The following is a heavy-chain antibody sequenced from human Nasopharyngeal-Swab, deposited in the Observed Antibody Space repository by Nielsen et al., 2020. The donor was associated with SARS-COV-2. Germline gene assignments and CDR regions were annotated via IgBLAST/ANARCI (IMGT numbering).Heavy chain of an antibody. CDR1: GVSISSQY. V-gene: IGHV4-59*11. Sequence: SETLSLTCTVSGVSISSQYWSWIRQPPGKGLEWIGYISHNSGTNYNPSLKSRVTMFMDTSKNQFFLKLRSVTAADTAVYYCAKEGATGWFDPWGQGTLVTVSS. CDR2: ISHNSGT. J-gene: IGHJ5*02. CDR3: AKEGATGWFDP.